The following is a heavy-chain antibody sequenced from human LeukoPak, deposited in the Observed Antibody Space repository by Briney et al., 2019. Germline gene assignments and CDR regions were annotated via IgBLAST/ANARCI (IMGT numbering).Heavy chain of an antibody. CDR1: GFTFNKYW. V-gene: IGHV3-7*01. Sequence: PGGALRLSCAASGFTFNKYWLTWVRQAPGKALEWVAEINQDDSQSYYLQSVEGRFTITTDNAKNSLNLHMNSLRAEDTAIYYCARGYYYSGTYYLSFFDYGGQGTLVAVS. CDR3: ARGYYYSGTYYLSFFDY. D-gene: IGHD3-10*01. CDR2: INQDDSQS. J-gene: IGHJ4*02.